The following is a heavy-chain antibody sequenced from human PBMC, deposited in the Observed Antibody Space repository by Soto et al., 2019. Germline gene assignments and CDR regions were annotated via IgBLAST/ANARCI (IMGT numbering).Heavy chain of an antibody. J-gene: IGHJ6*02. Sequence: QVQLVESGGGVVQPGRSLRLSCAASGFTFSSYAMHWVRQAPGKGLEWVAVISYDGSNKYYADSVKGRFTISRDNSKNTLYLQMNRLRAEDTAVYYCARGTSGWYKEGMDVWGQGNTVTVSS. V-gene: IGHV3-30-3*01. CDR1: GFTFSSYA. CDR2: ISYDGSNK. CDR3: ARGTSGWYKEGMDV. D-gene: IGHD6-19*01.